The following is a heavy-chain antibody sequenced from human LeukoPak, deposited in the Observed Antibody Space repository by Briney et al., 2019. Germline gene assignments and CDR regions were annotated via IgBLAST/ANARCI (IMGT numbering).Heavy chain of an antibody. CDR2: IYYSGST. CDR1: GGSISSSNW. CDR3: ARHGVVKNLFDY. Sequence: SETLSPTCAVSGGSISSSNWWSWVRQPPGKGLEWIGSIYYSGSTYYNPSLKSRVTISVDTSKNQFSLKLSSVTAADTAVYYCARHGVVKNLFDYWGQGTLVTVSS. V-gene: IGHV4-39*01. J-gene: IGHJ4*02. D-gene: IGHD2/OR15-2a*01.